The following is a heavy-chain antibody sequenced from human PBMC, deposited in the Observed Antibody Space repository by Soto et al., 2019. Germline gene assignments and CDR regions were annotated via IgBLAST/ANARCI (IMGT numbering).Heavy chain of an antibody. Sequence: SETLSLTCSVSGGSVSYNSYYWGWIRQPPGKGLEWVGGIFYTGTTYYNPSLKDRLSISVDTSKNSFSLNLTSVTAADTAVYFCARLVVVAPVANVWGQGALVTVSS. CDR1: GGSVSYNSYY. CDR2: IFYTGTT. J-gene: IGHJ4*02. V-gene: IGHV4-39*01. D-gene: IGHD2-21*01. CDR3: ARLVVVAPVANV.